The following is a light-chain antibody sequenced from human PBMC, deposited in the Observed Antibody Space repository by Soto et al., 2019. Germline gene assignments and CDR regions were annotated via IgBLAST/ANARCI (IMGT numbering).Light chain of an antibody. CDR2: GAS. CDR1: QSVSSN. CDR3: QQYNNWPRT. Sequence: EIVMTQSPATLSVSPGERATVSCRASQSVSSNLAWYQQKPGQAPRLLIYGASTRATGIPARFSGSVSGTEFTLTIGSLQSEDFAVYYCQQYNNWPRTFGQGTKLEIK. V-gene: IGKV3-15*01. J-gene: IGKJ2*01.